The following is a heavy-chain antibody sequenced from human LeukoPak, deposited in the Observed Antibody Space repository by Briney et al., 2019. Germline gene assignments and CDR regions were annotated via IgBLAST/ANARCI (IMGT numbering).Heavy chain of an antibody. Sequence: ASVKVSCKTSGYTFTTKTIHWVRQAPGQRLEWMGGINPGNGDARYSQEFQGRLFFTMDTSASTAYMELSSLTSQETTFFYCVRESGGKWYDYWGQGTLVTVSS. CDR3: VRESGGKWYDY. J-gene: IGHJ4*02. D-gene: IGHD2-15*01. V-gene: IGHV1-3*01. CDR2: INPGNGDA. CDR1: GYTFTTKT.